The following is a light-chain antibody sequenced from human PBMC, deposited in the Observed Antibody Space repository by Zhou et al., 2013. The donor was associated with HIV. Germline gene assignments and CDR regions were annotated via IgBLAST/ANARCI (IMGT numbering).Light chain of an antibody. CDR2: AAS. Sequence: DIQMTQSPSSLSASVGDRVTITCRASQTISTYLNWYRQKPGKVPELLIYAASNLQSGVPSRFSGSGSGTEFTLIISSRQPEDFATYYCQQSYITPPFTFGPGTRLEIK. CDR1: QTISTY. CDR3: QQSYITPPFT. V-gene: IGKV1-39*01. J-gene: IGKJ5*01.